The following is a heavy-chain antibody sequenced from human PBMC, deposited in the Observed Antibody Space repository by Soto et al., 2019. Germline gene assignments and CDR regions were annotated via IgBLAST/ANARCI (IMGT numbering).Heavy chain of an antibody. CDR2: ISYDGNNK. CDR1: GFIFSDFG. J-gene: IGHJ3*01. CDR3: VKGDLDTAVVNSPDAFDF. V-gene: IGHV3-30*18. Sequence: SLILSCEASGFIFSDFGMHWVRQAPGKWLEWVAVISYDGNNKYYAQSVKGRFTISRDNSKNTLFLNMDSLRPEDTAVYNCVKGDLDTAVVNSPDAFDFWGPGTMVTVSS. D-gene: IGHD5-18*01.